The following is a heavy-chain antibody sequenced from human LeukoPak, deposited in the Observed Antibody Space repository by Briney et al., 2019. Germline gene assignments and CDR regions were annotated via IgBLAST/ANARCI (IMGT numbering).Heavy chain of an antibody. J-gene: IGHJ4*02. Sequence: SETLSLTCTVSGGSISSSSYYWGWIRQPPGKGLEWIGSIYYSGSTYYNPSLKSRVTISVDTSKNQFSLKLSSVTAADTAVYYCASRKQLVPHPFDYWGQGTLVTVSS. V-gene: IGHV4-39*07. CDR1: GGSISSSSYY. CDR3: ASRKQLVPHPFDY. D-gene: IGHD6-13*01. CDR2: IYYSGST.